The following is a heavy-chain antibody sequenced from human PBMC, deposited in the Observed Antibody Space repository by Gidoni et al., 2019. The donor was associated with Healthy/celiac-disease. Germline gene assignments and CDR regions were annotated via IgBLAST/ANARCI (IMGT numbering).Heavy chain of an antibody. J-gene: IGHJ4*02. CDR3: ANYRDMPRGSFDY. CDR2: ISGSGGST. Sequence: EVQLLESGGGLVQPGGSLRLSCAASGFTFSSYAMSWVRQAPGKGLEWVSAISGSGGSTYYADSVKGRFTISRDNSKNTLYLQMNSLRAEDTAVYYCANYRDMPRGSFDYWGQGTLVTVSS. V-gene: IGHV3-23*01. D-gene: IGHD3-16*02. CDR1: GFTFSSYA.